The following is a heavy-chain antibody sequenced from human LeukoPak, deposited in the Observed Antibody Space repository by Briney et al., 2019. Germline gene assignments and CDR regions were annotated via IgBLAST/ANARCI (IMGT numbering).Heavy chain of an antibody. CDR2: IYYSGST. D-gene: IGHD3-9*01. V-gene: IGHV4-59*01. Sequence: SETLSLTCTVSGGSISSYYWSWIRQPPGKGLEWIGYIYYSGSTNYNPSFKSRVTISVDTSKNQFSPKLSSVTAADTAVYYCARVQESQIDYYFDYWGQGTLVTVSS. CDR3: ARVQESQIDYYFDY. J-gene: IGHJ4*02. CDR1: GGSISSYY.